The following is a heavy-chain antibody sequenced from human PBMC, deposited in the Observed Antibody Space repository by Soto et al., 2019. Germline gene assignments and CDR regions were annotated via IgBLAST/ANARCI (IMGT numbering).Heavy chain of an antibody. V-gene: IGHV3-48*02. Sequence: GGSLRLSCAASGFTFSTYSMNWVRQAPGKGLEWISYITSSSSTIYYADSVKGRFTISRDNAKNSLYLQMNSLRDEDTAMYYCARDNGMAGSFDPWGQGTLVTVSS. D-gene: IGHD2-8*01. J-gene: IGHJ5*02. CDR1: GFTFSTYS. CDR3: ARDNGMAGSFDP. CDR2: ITSSSSTI.